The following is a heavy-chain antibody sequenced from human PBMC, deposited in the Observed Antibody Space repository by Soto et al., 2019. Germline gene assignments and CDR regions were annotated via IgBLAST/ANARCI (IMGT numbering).Heavy chain of an antibody. V-gene: IGHV4-34*01. CDR1: VGSFSGYY. D-gene: IGHD6-19*01. J-gene: IGHJ3*02. CDR3: ARGPAVAHAFDI. CDR2: INHSGST. Sequence: QVQLQQWGAGLLKPSETLSLTCAVYVGSFSGYYWSWIRQPPGKGLEWIGEINHSGSTNYNPSLKSRVNISVDTSKNQFSLKLSSVTAADTAVYYCARGPAVAHAFDIWGQGTMVTVSS.